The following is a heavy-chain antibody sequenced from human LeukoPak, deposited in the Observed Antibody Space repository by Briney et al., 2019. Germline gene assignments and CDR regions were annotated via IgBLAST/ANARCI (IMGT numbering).Heavy chain of an antibody. D-gene: IGHD5-12*01. CDR3: ARRGHSGYDYGVQFDY. CDR2: IYPGDSDT. V-gene: IGHV5-51*01. CDR1: GYSFTSYW. Sequence: GESLKISCKGSGYSFTSYWIGWVRQMPGKGLEWMGIIYPGDSDTRYSPSFQGQVTISADKSISTAYLQWSSLKASDTAMYYCARRGHSGYDYGVQFDYWGQGTLVTVSS. J-gene: IGHJ4*02.